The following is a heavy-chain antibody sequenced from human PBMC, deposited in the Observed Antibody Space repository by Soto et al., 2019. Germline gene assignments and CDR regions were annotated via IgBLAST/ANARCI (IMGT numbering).Heavy chain of an antibody. CDR2: IHYSGST. J-gene: IGHJ4*02. CDR3: AILRSGKIDY. Sequence: SEILPVTCTVSGGSISSYYWSWIRQPPGKGLEWIGYIHYSGSTNYNPSLKSRVTISVDTSKNQFSLKLSSVTAADTAVYYCAILRSGKIDYWGQGTLVTVSS. D-gene: IGHD6-13*01. CDR1: GGSISSYY. V-gene: IGHV4-59*08.